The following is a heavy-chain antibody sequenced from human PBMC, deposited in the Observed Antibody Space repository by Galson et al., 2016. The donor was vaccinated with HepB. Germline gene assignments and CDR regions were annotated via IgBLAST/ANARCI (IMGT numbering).Heavy chain of an antibody. CDR2: ISSSSSYI. CDR1: GFTFSSYS. D-gene: IGHD5-18*01. CDR3: ASGYSYGYFYY. J-gene: IGHJ4*02. V-gene: IGHV3-21*01. Sequence: SLRLSCAASGFTFSSYSMNWVRQAPGKGLEWVSSISSSSSYIYYADSVKGRFTISRDNAKNSLYLQMNSLRVEDTAVYYCASGYSYGYFYYWGQGTLVTVSS.